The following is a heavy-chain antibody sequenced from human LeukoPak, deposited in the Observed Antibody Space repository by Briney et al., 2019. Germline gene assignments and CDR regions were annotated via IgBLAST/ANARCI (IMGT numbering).Heavy chain of an antibody. CDR3: ARVLGVVVPAAGTNYFDY. J-gene: IGHJ4*02. V-gene: IGHV1-69*04. D-gene: IGHD2-2*01. CDR2: IIPIFGIA. CDR1: GGTFSSYA. Sequence: SVKVSCKASGGTFSSYAISWVRQAPGQGLEWMGRIIPIFGIANYAQKFQGRVTITADKSTSTAYMELSSLRPEDTAVYYCARVLGVVVPAAGTNYFDYWGQGALVTVSS.